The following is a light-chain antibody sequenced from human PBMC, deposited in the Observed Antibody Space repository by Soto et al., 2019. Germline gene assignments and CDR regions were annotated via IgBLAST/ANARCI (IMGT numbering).Light chain of an antibody. V-gene: IGKV3-20*01. Sequence: EIVLTQSPGTLSLSPGERATLAYGASQSVTGSYLAWYQQKPGQAPRLLIYGASSRATGIPARFSGSGSGTDFTLTISRLEPEDFAVYYCQQYATSPKLSFGGGTKVDIK. CDR2: GAS. CDR1: QSVTGSY. CDR3: QQYATSPKLS. J-gene: IGKJ4*02.